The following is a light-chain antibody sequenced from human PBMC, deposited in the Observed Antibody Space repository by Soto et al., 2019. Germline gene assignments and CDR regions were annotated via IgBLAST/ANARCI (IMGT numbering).Light chain of an antibody. CDR3: CSYAGGGSYV. J-gene: IGLJ1*01. CDR2: EGS. Sequence: QSALTQPASVSGSPGQSITISCTGSSSDVGSYNLVSWYQQHPGKAPKLMIYEGSKRPSGVSNRFSGSESGNTASLTISGLQAEDEADYYCCSYAGGGSYVFGPGTKLTVL. V-gene: IGLV2-23*01. CDR1: SSDVGSYNL.